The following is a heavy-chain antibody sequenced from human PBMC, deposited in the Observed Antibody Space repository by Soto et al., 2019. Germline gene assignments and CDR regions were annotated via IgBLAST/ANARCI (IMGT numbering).Heavy chain of an antibody. CDR3: AREVIAESDTDAFDI. D-gene: IGHD2-15*01. Sequence: SETLSLTCAVYGGSLSGYYWSWIRQPPGKGLEWIGEINHSGSTNYNPSLKSRVTISVDTSKNQFSLKLSSVTAADTAVYYCAREVIAESDTDAFDIWGQGTLVTDSS. CDR2: INHSGST. J-gene: IGHJ3*02. V-gene: IGHV4-34*01. CDR1: GGSLSGYY.